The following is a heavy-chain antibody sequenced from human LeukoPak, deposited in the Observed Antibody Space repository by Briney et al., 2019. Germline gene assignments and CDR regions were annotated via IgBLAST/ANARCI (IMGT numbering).Heavy chain of an antibody. V-gene: IGHV4-34*01. CDR1: GGSFSGYY. Sequence: PSETLSLTCAVYGGSFSGYYWSWIRQPPGKGLEWIGEINHSGSTNYNPSLKSRVTISVDTSKNQFSLKLSAVTAADTAVYYCARGRGRAVVPAATPTDYWGQGTLVTVSS. CDR3: ARGRGRAVVPAATPTDY. D-gene: IGHD2-2*01. CDR2: INHSGST. J-gene: IGHJ4*02.